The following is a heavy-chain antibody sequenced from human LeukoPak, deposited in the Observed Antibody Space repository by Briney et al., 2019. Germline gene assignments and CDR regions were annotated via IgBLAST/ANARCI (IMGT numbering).Heavy chain of an antibody. CDR3: ANLHYDILTGYIYYFDY. V-gene: IGHV3-23*01. J-gene: IGHJ4*02. D-gene: IGHD3-9*01. CDR2: ISGSGAST. CDR1: GFTFSSYS. Sequence: GGSLRLSCAASGFTFSSYSMSWVRQAPGKGLEWVSSISGSGASTYYADSVKGRFTISRDNSKNTLYLQMNSLRAEDTAVYYCANLHYDILTGYIYYFDYWGQGTLVTVSS.